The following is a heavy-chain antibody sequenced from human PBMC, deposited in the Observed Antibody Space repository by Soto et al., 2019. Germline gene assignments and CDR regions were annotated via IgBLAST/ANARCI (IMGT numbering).Heavy chain of an antibody. CDR2: IYSSGGT. V-gene: IGHV4-4*07. CDR1: GGSIDSYL. CDR3: ARWATGASSHGMDV. Sequence: SETLSLTCSVSGGSIDSYLWSWIRQPAGKGLEWLGRIYSSGGTNYNVSLESRVTMSVDTSKSQFSLELRSVTAADTAVYYCARWATGASSHGMDVWGPGTTVTVSS. D-gene: IGHD1-1*01. J-gene: IGHJ6*02.